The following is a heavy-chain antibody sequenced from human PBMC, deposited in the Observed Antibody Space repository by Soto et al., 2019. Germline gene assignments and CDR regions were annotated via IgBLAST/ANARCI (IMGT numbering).Heavy chain of an antibody. CDR1: GFTFSSYS. CDR2: ISSSSSYI. V-gene: IGHV3-21*01. J-gene: IGHJ3*02. CDR3: ARYPEGPIAAHENAFDI. D-gene: IGHD6-13*01. Sequence: EVKLVESGGGLVKPGGSLRLSCEASGFTFSSYSMNWVRQAPGKGLEWVSSISSSSSYIYYADSVKGRFTISRDNAKNSLYLQMNSLRAEDTAVYYCARYPEGPIAAHENAFDIWGQGTMVTVSS.